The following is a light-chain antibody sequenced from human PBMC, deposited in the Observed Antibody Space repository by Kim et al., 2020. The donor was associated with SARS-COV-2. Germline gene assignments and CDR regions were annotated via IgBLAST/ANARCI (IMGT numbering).Light chain of an antibody. CDR1: SRDGGGYDN. CDR2: DDS. Sequence: GHTVTISCSKASRDGGGYDNVSWYQQQPGKAPKLMIYDDSKRPSGVPDRFSGSKSGNTASLTISGLQAEDEADYYCCSYAGSYGVVFGGGTQLTVL. J-gene: IGLJ2*01. V-gene: IGLV2-11*01. CDR3: CSYAGSYGVV.